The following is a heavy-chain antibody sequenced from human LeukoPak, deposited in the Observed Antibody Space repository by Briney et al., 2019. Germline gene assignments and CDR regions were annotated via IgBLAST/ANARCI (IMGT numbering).Heavy chain of an antibody. D-gene: IGHD4-17*01. CDR1: GFTFSSYA. V-gene: IGHV3-23*01. J-gene: IGHJ4*02. CDR2: ISGSGGTT. Sequence: GGSLRLSCAASGFTFSSYAMSWVRQAPGRGPEWVSAISGSGGTTYYADSVKCRLTISRDNSKNTLYLQMNSLRAEDTAIYYCAKDRGGEVATGYWGQGTLVIVSS. CDR3: AKDRGGEVATGY.